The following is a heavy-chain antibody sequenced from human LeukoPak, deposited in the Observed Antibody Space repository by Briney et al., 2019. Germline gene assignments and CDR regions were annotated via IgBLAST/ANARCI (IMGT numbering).Heavy chain of an antibody. D-gene: IGHD3-22*01. V-gene: IGHV1-18*01. J-gene: IGHJ3*02. CDR1: GYDFTRNG. CDR2: ISVYTGNT. CDR3: ARAYDSSGHGALDI. Sequence: ASVKVSCKAFGYDFTRNGISWVRQAPGQGLDWMGWISVYTGNTNYAQKFQGRVTLTTDTPTATAYMELRGLRSDDTAVYFCARAYDSSGHGALDIWGQGTMVTVSS.